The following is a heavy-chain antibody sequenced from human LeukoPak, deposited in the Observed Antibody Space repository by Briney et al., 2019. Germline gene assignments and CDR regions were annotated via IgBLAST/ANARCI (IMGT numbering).Heavy chain of an antibody. J-gene: IGHJ4*02. V-gene: IGHV4-34*01. CDR1: GGSFSGYY. CDR2: INHSGST. CDR3: ARAIYYDSTY. D-gene: IGHD3-22*01. Sequence: PSETLSLTCDVYGGSFSGYYWSWIRQPPGKGLEWIGEINHSGSTNHNPSLKSRVTISVDTSKNQFSLKLSSVTAADTAVYYCARAIYYDSTYWGQGTLVTVSS.